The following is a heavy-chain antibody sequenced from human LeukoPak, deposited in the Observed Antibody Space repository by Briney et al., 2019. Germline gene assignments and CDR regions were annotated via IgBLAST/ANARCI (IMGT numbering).Heavy chain of an antibody. CDR2: IYTSGST. Sequence: PSETLSLTCTVYGGSISCGSYLWSWLRQPPGKSLEWIGRIYTSGSTHYNPSLKSRVSISVDTSKNLFSLKLSSVTAADTAVYYCARESRQWLRFENYYYYYYMDVWGKGTTVTISS. J-gene: IGHJ6*03. CDR1: GGSISCGSYL. D-gene: IGHD5-12*01. V-gene: IGHV4-61*02. CDR3: ARESRQWLRFENYYYYYYMDV.